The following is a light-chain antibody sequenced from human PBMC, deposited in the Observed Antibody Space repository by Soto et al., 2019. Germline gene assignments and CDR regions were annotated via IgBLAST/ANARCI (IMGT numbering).Light chain of an antibody. Sequence: QSVLAQPPSASGSPGQSVTISCAGTNNDIGNYDYVSWYQQEPGKAPRLLIYEVFHRPSGVSHRFSGSKSGNTASLTVSGLQAEDEADYYCSSYAGSNNVVFGTGTKLTVL. CDR1: NNDIGNYDY. J-gene: IGLJ3*02. CDR3: SSYAGSNNVV. V-gene: IGLV2-8*01. CDR2: EVF.